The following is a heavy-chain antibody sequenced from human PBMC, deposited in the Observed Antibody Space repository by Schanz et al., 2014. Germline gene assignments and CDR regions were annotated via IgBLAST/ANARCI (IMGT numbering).Heavy chain of an antibody. CDR1: GGSIYNFF. CDR3: AGYDFGGNSAGD. J-gene: IGHJ4*02. V-gene: IGHV4-59*01. D-gene: IGHD2-21*02. Sequence: VQLQESGPRLVRPSETLSLTCTVSGGSIYNFFWTWIRQPPGKGLEWIGYIYYSGATNYNPSLKSRVTLSVDTSKNQLSLKLTSVNAADTAVYYCAGYDFGGNSAGDWGQGVLVIVSS. CDR2: IYYSGAT.